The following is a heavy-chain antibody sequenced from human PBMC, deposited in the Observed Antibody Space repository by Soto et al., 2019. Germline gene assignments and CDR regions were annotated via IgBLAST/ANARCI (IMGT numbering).Heavy chain of an antibody. CDR1: GFTFDDYA. CDR3: AKASKYCISTSCYHFDY. CDR2: ISWNSGSI. V-gene: IGHV3-9*01. J-gene: IGHJ4*02. Sequence: EVQLVESGGGLVQPGRSLRLSCAASGFTFDDYAMHWVRQAPGKGLEWVSGISWNSGSIGYADSVKGRFTISRDNAKNSLYLQMNSLRAEDTSLYYCAKASKYCISTSCYHFDYWGQGTLVTVSS. D-gene: IGHD2-2*01.